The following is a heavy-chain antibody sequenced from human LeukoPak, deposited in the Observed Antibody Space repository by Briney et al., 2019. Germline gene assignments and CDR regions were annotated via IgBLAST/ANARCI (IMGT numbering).Heavy chain of an antibody. CDR2: INPNSGGT. CDR3: ARGDSSSSPWFDP. D-gene: IGHD6-6*01. J-gene: IGHJ5*02. Sequence: ASVKVSCKASGYTFTSYGISWVRQAPGQGLEWMGWINPNSGGTNYAQKFQGRVTMTRDTSISTAYMELSRLRSDDTAVYYCARGDSSSSPWFDPWGQGTLVTVSS. V-gene: IGHV1-2*02. CDR1: GYTFTSYG.